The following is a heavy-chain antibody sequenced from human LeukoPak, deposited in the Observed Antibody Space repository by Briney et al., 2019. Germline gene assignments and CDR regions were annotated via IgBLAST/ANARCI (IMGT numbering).Heavy chain of an antibody. CDR3: ALGYSGYDEGLDY. D-gene: IGHD5-12*01. J-gene: IGHJ4*02. V-gene: IGHV1-2*02. CDR2: INPNSGGT. CDR1: GYTFTGYY. Sequence: ASVKVSCKASGYTFTGYYMHWVRQAPGQGLEWMGWINPNSGGTNYAQKFQGRVTMTRDTSISTAYMELSRLRSDDTAVYYCALGYSGYDEGLDYWGQGTLVTVSS.